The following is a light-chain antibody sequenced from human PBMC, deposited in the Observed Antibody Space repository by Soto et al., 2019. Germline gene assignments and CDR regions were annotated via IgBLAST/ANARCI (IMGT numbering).Light chain of an antibody. Sequence: DIQMTQSPSTLSASVGDRVTITCRASQSITIWLAWYQQKPGKAPKLLIFDASSLESGVPSRFSGSGSGTEFTLTISSLQTDDFVTYYCQQYNSYSWTFGQGTKVEIK. CDR3: QQYNSYSWT. J-gene: IGKJ1*01. CDR2: DAS. V-gene: IGKV1-5*01. CDR1: QSITIW.